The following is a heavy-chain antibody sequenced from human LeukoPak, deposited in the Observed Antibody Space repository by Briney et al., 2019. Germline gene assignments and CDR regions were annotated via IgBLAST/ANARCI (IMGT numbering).Heavy chain of an antibody. V-gene: IGHV3-48*03. D-gene: IGHD3-22*01. CDR2: ISSSGGTI. CDR3: AREPLYYYDSSGSFDY. CDR1: GFTFSSYE. Sequence: GGSLRLSCAASGFTFSSYEMNWVRQAPGKGLEWVSYISSSGGTIYYADSVKGRFTISRDNAKNSLYLQMNSLRAEDTAVYYCAREPLYYYDSSGSFDYWGQGTLVTVSS. J-gene: IGHJ4*02.